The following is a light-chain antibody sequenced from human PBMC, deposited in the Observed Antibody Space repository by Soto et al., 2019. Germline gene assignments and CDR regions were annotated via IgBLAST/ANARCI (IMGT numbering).Light chain of an antibody. CDR2: EVS. J-gene: IGLJ2*01. CDR3: SSYTSSSTPYVV. CDR1: SSDVGGYNY. Sequence: QSALTQPASVSGSPGQSITISCTGTSSDVGGYNYVSWYQQHPGKAPKLMIYEVSKRPSGVSNRFSGSKSGNTASLTISGLQAEDEDDYYCSSYTSSSTPYVVFGGGTKLTVL. V-gene: IGLV2-14*01.